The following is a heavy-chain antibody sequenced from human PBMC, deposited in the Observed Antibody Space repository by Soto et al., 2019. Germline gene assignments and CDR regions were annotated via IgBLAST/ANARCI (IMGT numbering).Heavy chain of an antibody. CDR3: ARGLWFGEFPNWAFDP. CDR2: MNPNSGNT. CDR1: GYTFTSYD. V-gene: IGHV1-8*01. J-gene: IGHJ5*02. Sequence: ASVKVSCKASGYTFTSYDINWVRQATGQGLEWMGWMNPNSGNTGYAQKFQGRVTMTRNTSISTAYMELSSLRSEDTAVYYCARGLWFGEFPNWAFDPWGQGTLVTVSS. D-gene: IGHD3-10*01.